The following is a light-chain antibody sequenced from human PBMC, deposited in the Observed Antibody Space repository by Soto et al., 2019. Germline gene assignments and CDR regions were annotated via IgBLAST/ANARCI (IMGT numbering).Light chain of an antibody. CDR2: DAS. V-gene: IGKV3-11*01. J-gene: IGKJ5*01. Sequence: EIVLTQSPATLSLSPGERATLSCRASQSITTYLAWYQQKPGQAPRLLIYDASNRATGIPVRFSGRGSGTDFTLTISSLEPEDSAVYYCQQRYSWPITFGKGTPLEIK. CDR3: QQRYSWPIT. CDR1: QSITTY.